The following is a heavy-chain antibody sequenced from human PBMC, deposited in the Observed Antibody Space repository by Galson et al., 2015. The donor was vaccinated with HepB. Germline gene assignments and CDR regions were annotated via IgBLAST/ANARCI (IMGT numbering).Heavy chain of an antibody. CDR1: EFTFSNYA. D-gene: IGHD3-10*01. J-gene: IGHJ4*02. Sequence: SLRLSCAASEFTFSNYAMSWVRQAPGKGLEWVSAISGSGGSTYYADSVKGRFTISRDNSKNTLYLQMNSLRAEDTAVYYCAKGGLWFGELLYQYYFDYWGQGTLVTVSS. CDR3: AKGGLWFGELLYQYYFDY. V-gene: IGHV3-23*01. CDR2: ISGSGGST.